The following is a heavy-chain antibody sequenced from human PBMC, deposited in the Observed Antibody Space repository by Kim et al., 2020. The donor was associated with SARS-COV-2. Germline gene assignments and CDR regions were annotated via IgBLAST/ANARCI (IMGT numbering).Heavy chain of an antibody. CDR3: AKGADSSGWYSESVDY. CDR2: ISGSGGST. CDR1: GFTFSSYA. V-gene: IGHV3-23*01. D-gene: IGHD6-19*01. J-gene: IGHJ4*02. Sequence: GGSLRLSCAASGFTFSSYAMSWVRQAPGKGLEWVSAISGSGGSTYYADSVKGRFTISRDNSKNTLYLQMNSLRAEDTAVYYCAKGADSSGWYSESVDYWGQGTLVTVSS.